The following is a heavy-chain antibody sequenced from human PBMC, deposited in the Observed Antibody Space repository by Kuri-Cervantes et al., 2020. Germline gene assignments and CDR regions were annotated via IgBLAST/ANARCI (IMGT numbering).Heavy chain of an antibody. CDR2: ISSSSSYI. D-gene: IGHD4-11*01. V-gene: IGHV3-21*01. J-gene: IGHJ4*02. CDR1: GFTFSSYS. CDR3: AKDGSYSNNLADFDY. Sequence: GESLKISCAASGFTFSSYSMNWVRQAPGKGLEWVSSISSSSSYIYYADSVKGRFTISRDNSKNTLYLQMNSLRAEDTAVYYCAKDGSYSNNLADFDYWGQGTLVTVSS.